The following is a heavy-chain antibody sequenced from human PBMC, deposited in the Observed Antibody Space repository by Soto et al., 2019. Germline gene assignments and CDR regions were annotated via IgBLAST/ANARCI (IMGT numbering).Heavy chain of an antibody. CDR1: GGSISSGDFH. Sequence: SETLSLTCTVSGGSISSGDFHGNWIRQRPGKGLEWIGYIYYSGSTYCNPSGKSRVTISVDTSKNQFSLKLTSVTAADTAVYYCARGKVDAGMVAPYYFDYWGQGTLVTVSS. CDR2: IYYSGST. V-gene: IGHV4-31*03. CDR3: ARGKVDAGMVAPYYFDY. J-gene: IGHJ4*02. D-gene: IGHD5-18*01.